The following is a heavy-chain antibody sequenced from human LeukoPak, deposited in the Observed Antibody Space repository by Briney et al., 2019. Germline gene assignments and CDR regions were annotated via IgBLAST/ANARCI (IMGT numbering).Heavy chain of an antibody. CDR3: AKPMTTVTPRDAFNM. D-gene: IGHD4-17*01. CDR2: ISSNSAVT. V-gene: IGHV3-23*01. J-gene: IGHJ3*02. Sequence: GGSLRLSCAASGFTVSSNYMSWVRQAPGKGLEWVSVISSNSAVTDYADSVRGRFTISRDNSQNTLYLQMNSLRAEDTAVYYCAKPMTTVTPRDAFNMWGQGTTVTVSS. CDR1: GFTVSSNY.